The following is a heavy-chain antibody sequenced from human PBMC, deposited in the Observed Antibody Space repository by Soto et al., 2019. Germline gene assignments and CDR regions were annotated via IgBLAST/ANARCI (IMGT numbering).Heavy chain of an antibody. CDR3: ARVPAGYSSSWNYYYYGMDV. CDR1: GGSISSYY. J-gene: IGHJ6*02. Sequence: SETLSLTCTLSGGSISSYYWRWIRQPAGKGLEWIGRIYTSGSTNYNPSLKSRVTMSVDTSKNQFSLKLSSVTAADTAVYYCARVPAGYSSSWNYYYYGMDVWGQGATVTVSS. CDR2: IYTSGST. V-gene: IGHV4-4*07. D-gene: IGHD6-13*01.